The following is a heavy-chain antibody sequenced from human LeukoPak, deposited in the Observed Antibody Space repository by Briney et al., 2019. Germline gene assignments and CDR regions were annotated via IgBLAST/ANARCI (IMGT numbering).Heavy chain of an antibody. V-gene: IGHV1-18*01. CDR1: GYPFTNHG. Sequence: ASVKVSCKTSGYPFTNHGVSWVRQAPGQGLEWMGWINANRGDTNYAQRFQGRLTMTTDTSTTTAYMELRSLSSDDTAVYYCARDWPIVIADYWGQGTLVTVSS. J-gene: IGHJ4*02. CDR3: ARDWPIVIADY. D-gene: IGHD2/OR15-2a*01. CDR2: INANRGDT.